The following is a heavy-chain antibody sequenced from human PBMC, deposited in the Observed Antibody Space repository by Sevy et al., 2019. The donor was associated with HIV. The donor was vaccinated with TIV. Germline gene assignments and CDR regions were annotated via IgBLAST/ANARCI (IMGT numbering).Heavy chain of an antibody. CDR3: ARDFGYSSTWYPHYFDY. Sequence: WETLSLTCTVSGGSISSYSWGWIRQPAGKELEWLGRLETSGSTNYNPSLKSRLTMSVDTSKNQFSLKLNSVTAADTAVYYCARDFGYSSTWYPHYFDYWGQGILVTVSS. CDR1: GGSISSYS. J-gene: IGHJ4*02. D-gene: IGHD6-13*01. CDR2: LETSGST. V-gene: IGHV4-4*07.